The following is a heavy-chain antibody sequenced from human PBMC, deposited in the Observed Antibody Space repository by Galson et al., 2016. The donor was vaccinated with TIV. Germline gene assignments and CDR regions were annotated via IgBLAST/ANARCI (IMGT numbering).Heavy chain of an antibody. D-gene: IGHD2-21*01. Sequence: SVKVSCKASGGTFSSYAISWVRQAPGQGLEWMGGIIPIFGTANYAQKFQGRVTITADESTSTAYMELSSLKTEDTAVYYCAQICDNTCPFAFDLWGQGTMVTVSS. J-gene: IGHJ3*01. CDR2: IIPIFGTA. CDR3: AQICDNTCPFAFDL. V-gene: IGHV1-69*13. CDR1: GGTFSSYA.